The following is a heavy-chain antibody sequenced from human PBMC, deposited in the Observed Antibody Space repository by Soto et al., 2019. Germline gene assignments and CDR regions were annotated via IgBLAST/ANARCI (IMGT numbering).Heavy chain of an antibody. CDR3: ARGLNAGYDFWSGYSPTLYGMDV. D-gene: IGHD3-3*01. CDR1: GYTFTSYG. J-gene: IGHJ6*02. Sequence: ASVKVSCKASGYTFTSYGISWVRQAPGQGLEWMGWISAYNGNTNYAQKLQGRVTMTTDTSTSTAYMELRSLRSDDTAVYHCARGLNAGYDFWSGYSPTLYGMDVWGQGTTVTVSS. CDR2: ISAYNGNT. V-gene: IGHV1-18*01.